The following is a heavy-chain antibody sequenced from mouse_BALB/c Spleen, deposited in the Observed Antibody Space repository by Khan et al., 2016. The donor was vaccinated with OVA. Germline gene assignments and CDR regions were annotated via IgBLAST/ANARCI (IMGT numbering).Heavy chain of an antibody. J-gene: IGHJ4*01. CDR2: IGPGSGNS. D-gene: IGHD1-1*02. CDR3: ARSDCGGRGNYAMDH. CDR1: GYTFTSYW. V-gene: IGHV1S41*01. Sequence: LVKPGASVKLSCKASGYTFTSYWIYWIKQRLGQSLEWIGHIGPGSGNSYYNEIFNGKVTLTVDTSSTTAFIQLSSLSTDDSAVYFCARSDCGGRGNYAMDHWGQGTSVTVSS.